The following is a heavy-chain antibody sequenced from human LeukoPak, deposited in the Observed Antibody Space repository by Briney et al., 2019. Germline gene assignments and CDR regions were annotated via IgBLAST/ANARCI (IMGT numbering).Heavy chain of an antibody. CDR3: YSGGDDAFDI. V-gene: IGHV3-48*03. Sequence: GGSLRLSCAASGFTFSSYEMNWVRQAPGKGLEWVSYISSSGSTIYYADSVKGRFTISRDNAKNSLYLQMNSLRAEDTAVYYCYSGGDDAFDIWGQGTMVTVSS. CDR1: GFTFSSYE. J-gene: IGHJ3*02. CDR2: ISSSGSTI. D-gene: IGHD4-23*01.